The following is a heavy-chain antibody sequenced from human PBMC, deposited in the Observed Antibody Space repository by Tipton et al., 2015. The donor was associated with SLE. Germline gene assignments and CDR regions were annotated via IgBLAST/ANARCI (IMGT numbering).Heavy chain of an antibody. CDR1: GGPISNFY. J-gene: IGHJ4*02. CDR3: ARAGDSYSGAEVGFFDY. V-gene: IGHV4-59*01. CDR2: IYYSGSS. Sequence: TLSLTCTVSGGPISNFYWSWIRQSPGKGLEWIAYIYYSGSSKYNPSLKSRLSISVDTSKNQFSLNLSSVTAADTAVYYCARAGDSYSGAEVGFFDYWGQGTLVTVSS. D-gene: IGHD1-26*01.